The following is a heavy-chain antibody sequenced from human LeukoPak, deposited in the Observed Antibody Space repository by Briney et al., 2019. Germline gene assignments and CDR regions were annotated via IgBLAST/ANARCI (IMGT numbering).Heavy chain of an antibody. J-gene: IGHJ4*02. Sequence: PGGSLRLSCAAPGFTFSSYEMNWVRQAPGKGLKWISYISGSGTVTHYADSVEGPFTISRDNTKNSLYLQMNSLRGEDTAVYYCARHLSGVTGYTYGRGIDYWGQGTLVTVSS. CDR1: GFTFSSYE. V-gene: IGHV3-48*03. CDR2: ISGSGTVT. D-gene: IGHD5-18*01. CDR3: ARHLSGVTGYTYGRGIDY.